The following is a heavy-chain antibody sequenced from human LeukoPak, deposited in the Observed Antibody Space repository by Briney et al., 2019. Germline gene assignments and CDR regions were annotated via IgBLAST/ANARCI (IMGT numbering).Heavy chain of an antibody. CDR2: IYYSGST. V-gene: IGHV4-39*01. D-gene: IGHD6-19*01. J-gene: IGHJ4*02. Sequence: NSSETLSLTCTVSGGSISSSSYYWGWIRQPPGKGLEWIGSIYYSGSTYYNPSLKSRVTISVDTSKNQFSLKLSSVTAADTAVYYCARGPPLNSSGWTAPREFDYWGQGTLVTVSS. CDR3: ARGPPLNSSGWTAPREFDY. CDR1: GGSISSSSYY.